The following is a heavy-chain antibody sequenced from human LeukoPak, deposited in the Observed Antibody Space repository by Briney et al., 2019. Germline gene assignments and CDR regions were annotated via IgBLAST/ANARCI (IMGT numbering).Heavy chain of an antibody. D-gene: IGHD3-3*01. CDR3: AGSGAFNYGMDV. Sequence: GGSLRLSCAASGFTFSSYAMSWVRQAPGKGLEWVSVIYSGGSTYYADSVKGRFTISRDNSKNTLYLQMNSLRAEDTAVYYCAGSGAFNYGMDVWGQGTTVTVSS. J-gene: IGHJ6*02. CDR1: GFTFSSYA. CDR2: IYSGGST. V-gene: IGHV3-53*01.